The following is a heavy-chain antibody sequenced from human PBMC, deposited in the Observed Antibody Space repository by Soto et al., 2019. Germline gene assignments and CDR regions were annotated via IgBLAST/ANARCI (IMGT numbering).Heavy chain of an antibody. J-gene: IGHJ4*02. D-gene: IGHD3-3*01. CDR3: ARAARITIFGVVIPTFDY. CDR1: GFTFSSYS. V-gene: IGHV3-48*01. Sequence: GSLRLSCAASGFTFSSYSMNWVRQAPGKGLEWVSYISSSSSTIYYADSVKGRFTISRDNAKNSLYLQMNSLRAEDTAVYYCARAARITIFGVVIPTFDYWGQGTLVTVSS. CDR2: ISSSSSTI.